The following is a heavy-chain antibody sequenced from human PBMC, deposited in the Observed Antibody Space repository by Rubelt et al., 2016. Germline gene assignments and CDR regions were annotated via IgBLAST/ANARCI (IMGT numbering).Heavy chain of an antibody. Sequence: QVQLQESGPGLVKPSETLSLTCAVYGGSISSDDKWTWVRQPPGKELEWIGEIDRSGNTNYNPSLKSRVTTSVDKSTNQFSVDRSSVSAADTAVYYCARHLYDTYYYNAMYVWGQGTTVTVSS. CDR3: ARHLYDTYYYNAMYV. J-gene: IGHJ6*02. D-gene: IGHD3-22*01. CDR1: GGSISSDDK. V-gene: IGHV4-4*02. CDR2: IDRSGNT.